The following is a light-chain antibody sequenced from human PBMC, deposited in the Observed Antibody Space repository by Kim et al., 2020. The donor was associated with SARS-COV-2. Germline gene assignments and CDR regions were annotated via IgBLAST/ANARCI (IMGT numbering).Light chain of an antibody. CDR3: QQYNDWPLLT. CDR2: GAS. V-gene: IGKV3-15*01. CDR1: QSISNY. Sequence: EIVMTQSPATLSVSPGERATLSCRASQSISNYLAWYQVKPGQAPRLLIYGASARATGITARYSGGGSGTEFTLTISSLQSEDFAVYYCQQYNDWPLLTLGGGTKVDIK. J-gene: IGKJ4*01.